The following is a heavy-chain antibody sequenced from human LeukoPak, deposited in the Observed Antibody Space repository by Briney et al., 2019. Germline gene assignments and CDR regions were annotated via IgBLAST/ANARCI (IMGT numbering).Heavy chain of an antibody. D-gene: IGHD3-16*01. Sequence: SETLSLTCTVSGGSISSYYWSWIRQPAGKGLEWIGRIYTSGITNYNPSLKSRVTMSVDTSKNQCALKLSSVTAADTAVYYCARVGDYALKDWGQGTLVTVSS. J-gene: IGHJ4*02. CDR3: ARVGDYALKD. CDR1: GGSISSYY. V-gene: IGHV4-4*07. CDR2: IYTSGIT.